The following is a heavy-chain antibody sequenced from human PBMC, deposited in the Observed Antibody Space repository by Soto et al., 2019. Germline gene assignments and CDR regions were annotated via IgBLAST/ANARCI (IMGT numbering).Heavy chain of an antibody. CDR3: ARLGFPGAIYFDS. J-gene: IGHJ4*02. Sequence: GESLKIACKGSGYNFTTFCIGWVRQRPGKGLEWMGIIYPGDSETKYSPDFEGQVTISADRSTNTAYLQWRSLRASDTAMYYCARLGFPGAIYFDSWGLGTLVTVSS. CDR1: GYNFTTFC. CDR2: IYPGDSET. V-gene: IGHV5-51*01.